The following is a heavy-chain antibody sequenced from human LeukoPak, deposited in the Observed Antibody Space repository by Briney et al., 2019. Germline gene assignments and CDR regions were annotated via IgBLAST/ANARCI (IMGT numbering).Heavy chain of an antibody. D-gene: IGHD1-26*01. J-gene: IGHJ4*02. Sequence: PGGSLGLSCAASGFTFSSYWMHWVRQAPGKGLVWVSRIISDGNRISYADSVKGRFTISRDNAKNTVYLQMNSLRAEDTAVYYCAREGGGVGFDYWGQGTLVTVSS. V-gene: IGHV3-74*01. CDR1: GFTFSSYW. CDR3: AREGGGVGFDY. CDR2: IISDGNRI.